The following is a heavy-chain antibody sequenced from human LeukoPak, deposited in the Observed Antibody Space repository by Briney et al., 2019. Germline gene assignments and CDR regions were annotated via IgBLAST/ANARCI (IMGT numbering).Heavy chain of an antibody. J-gene: IGHJ4*02. CDR2: IYPGDSDT. V-gene: IGHV5-51*01. CDR3: ARQRGIAVAGSQIDY. D-gene: IGHD6-19*01. CDR1: GYSFTSYW. Sequence: GESLKISCKGSGYSFTSYWIGWVRQMPGKGLEWMGIIYPGDSDTRYSPSFQGQVTVSADKSISTAYLQWSSLEASDTAMYYCARQRGIAVAGSQIDYWGQGTLVTVSS.